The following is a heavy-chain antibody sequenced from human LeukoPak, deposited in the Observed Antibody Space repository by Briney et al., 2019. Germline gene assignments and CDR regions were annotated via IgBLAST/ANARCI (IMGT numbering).Heavy chain of an antibody. V-gene: IGHV3-23*01. CDR3: AKGSGFAFDI. CDR2: ISGSGSNT. Sequence: GGSLRLSCAASGITFSSYGMRWVRQAPGKGLEWVSRISGSGSNTDYADSVKDRFTISRDNYKNTLYLQMNSLRAEDTAVYYCAKGSGFAFDIWGQGTMVTVSS. CDR1: GITFSSYG. J-gene: IGHJ3*02.